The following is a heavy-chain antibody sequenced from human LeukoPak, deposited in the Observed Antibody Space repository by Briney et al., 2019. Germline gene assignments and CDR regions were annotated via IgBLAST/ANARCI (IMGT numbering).Heavy chain of an antibody. V-gene: IGHV3-21*01. J-gene: IGHJ4*02. CDR2: IGSVTTYI. CDR3: ARAIAVAGPYYFDY. D-gene: IGHD6-19*01. CDR1: GFTFSDYT. Sequence: GGSLRLSCAASGFTFSDYTMNWVRQAPGKGLEWVSSIGSVTTYIYYADSLKGRFTISRDNAKNSLYLQMDSLRAEDTAIYFCARAIAVAGPYYFDYWGQGTLVTVSS.